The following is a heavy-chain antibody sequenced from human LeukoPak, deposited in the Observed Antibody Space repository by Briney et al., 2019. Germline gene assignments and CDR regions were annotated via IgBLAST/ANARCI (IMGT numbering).Heavy chain of an antibody. Sequence: SSETLSLTCAVSGGSISSNSYYWGWIRQPPGKGLEWIGSIYYSGSTNYNPSLKSRVTISVDTSKNQFSLTLNSVTAAGTAVYYCARDQWELDNYFDPWGQGTLVTVSS. CDR2: IYYSGST. J-gene: IGHJ5*02. D-gene: IGHD1-7*01. V-gene: IGHV4-39*07. CDR1: GGSISSNSYY. CDR3: ARDQWELDNYFDP.